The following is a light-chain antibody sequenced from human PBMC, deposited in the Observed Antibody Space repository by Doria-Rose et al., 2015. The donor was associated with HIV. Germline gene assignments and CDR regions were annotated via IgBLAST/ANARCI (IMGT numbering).Light chain of an antibody. CDR1: QRVKSSY. V-gene: IGKV3-20*01. Sequence: GLTQPPGTLSLSPGERATLSCRASQRVKSSYLAWYQQKPGQAPRLLIYDASTRATGIPDRFSGSRSGTDFTLTISRLEPEDVAVYYCQQYGTSRGTFGQGTRLEIK. CDR2: DAS. CDR3: QQYGTSRGT. J-gene: IGKJ5*01.